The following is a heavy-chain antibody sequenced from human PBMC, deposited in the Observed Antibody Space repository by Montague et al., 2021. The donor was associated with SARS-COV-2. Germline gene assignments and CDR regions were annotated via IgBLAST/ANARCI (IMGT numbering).Heavy chain of an antibody. CDR3: TREGYQVLWSDYYYYGMDV. J-gene: IGHJ6*02. CDR1: GGSFSGYY. D-gene: IGHD2-2*01. CDR2: INHGGST. Sequence: SETLSLTCAVDGGSFSGYYWSWIRQPPGKGLEWIGEINHGGSTXXXPSXXXRVTISVDTSKNQFSLKLSSVTAADTAVYYCTREGYQVLWSDYYYYGMDVWGQGTTVTVSS. V-gene: IGHV4-34*01.